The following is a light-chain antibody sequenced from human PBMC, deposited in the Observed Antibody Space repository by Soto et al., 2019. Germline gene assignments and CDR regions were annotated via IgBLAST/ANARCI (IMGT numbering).Light chain of an antibody. Sequence: QLVLTQSPSASASLGASVKLTCTLSSGHSSYAIAWHQQQPEKGPRYLMKFNSDGSHSKGDGIPDRFSGSSSGAERYLTISSLQSEDEADYYCQTWGTGTVVFGGGTKLTVL. J-gene: IGLJ2*01. CDR3: QTWGTGTVV. CDR2: FNSDGSH. V-gene: IGLV4-69*01. CDR1: SGHSSYA.